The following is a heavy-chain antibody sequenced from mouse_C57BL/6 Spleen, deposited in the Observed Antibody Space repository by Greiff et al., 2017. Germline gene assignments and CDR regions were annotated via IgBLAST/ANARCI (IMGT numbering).Heavy chain of an antibody. CDR3: ARGPDSSGYDS. J-gene: IGHJ2*01. V-gene: IGHV1-82*01. CDR1: GYAFSSSW. CDR2: IYPGDGDT. Sequence: VQLQQSGPELVKPGASVKISCKASGYAFSSSWMNWVKQRPGKGLEWIGRIYPGDGDTNYNGKFKGKATLPSAKSSTTAYMHLSSLTSEYSAVYFCARGPDSSGYDSWGQGTTLTVSS. D-gene: IGHD3-2*02.